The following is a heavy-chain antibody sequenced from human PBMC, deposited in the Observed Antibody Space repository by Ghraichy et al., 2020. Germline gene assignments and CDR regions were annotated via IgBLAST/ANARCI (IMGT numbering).Heavy chain of an antibody. D-gene: IGHD4-17*01. J-gene: IGHJ6*02. Sequence: GGSLRLSCAASGFTVSSNYMSWVRQAPGKGLEWVSVIYSGGSTYYADSVKGRFTISRDNSKNTLYLQMNSLRAEDTAVYYCASLGTTVTTVYYYYGMDVWGQGTTVTVSS. V-gene: IGHV3-66*01. CDR3: ASLGTTVTTVYYYYGMDV. CDR2: IYSGGST. CDR1: GFTVSSNY.